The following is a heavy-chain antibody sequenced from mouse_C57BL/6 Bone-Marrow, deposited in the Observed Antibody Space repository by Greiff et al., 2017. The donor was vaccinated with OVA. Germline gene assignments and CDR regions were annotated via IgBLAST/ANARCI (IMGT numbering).Heavy chain of an antibody. CDR3: AFYYGSSYRYFDV. J-gene: IGHJ1*03. D-gene: IGHD1-1*01. CDR2: INPNYGTT. CDR1: GYSFTDYN. Sequence: EVHLVESGPELVKPGASVKISCKASGYSFTDYNMNWVKQSNGKSLEWIRVINPNYGTTSYNQKFKGKATLTVDQSSSTAYMQLNSLTSEDSAVYYCAFYYGSSYRYFDVWGTGTTVTVSS. V-gene: IGHV1-39*01.